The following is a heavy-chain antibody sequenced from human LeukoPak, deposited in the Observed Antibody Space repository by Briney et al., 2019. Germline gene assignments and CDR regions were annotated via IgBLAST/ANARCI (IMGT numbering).Heavy chain of an antibody. J-gene: IGHJ4*02. V-gene: IGHV4-59*01. CDR3: ARAKYSNPEVFDY. D-gene: IGHD4-11*01. CDR1: GGSISSYY. Sequence: PSETLSLTCTVSGGSISSYYWSWIRQPPGKGLEWIGYIYYSGSTNYNPSLKSRITISVDTSKNQFSLKLSSVTAADTAVYYCARAKYSNPEVFDYWGQGTLVTVSS. CDR2: IYYSGST.